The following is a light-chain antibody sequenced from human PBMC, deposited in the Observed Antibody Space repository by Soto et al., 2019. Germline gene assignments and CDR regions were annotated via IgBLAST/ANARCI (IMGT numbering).Light chain of an antibody. CDR2: DAS. Sequence: DIQMTQSPSTLSASVGDRVTITCRASQSISTWLAWYQQKPGKAPKVLIYDASSLESGVPSRFSGSGSGTEFALTISSLQPDDFATYYCQQYSSYQWTLGQGTKVEIK. J-gene: IGKJ1*01. CDR1: QSISTW. CDR3: QQYSSYQWT. V-gene: IGKV1-5*01.